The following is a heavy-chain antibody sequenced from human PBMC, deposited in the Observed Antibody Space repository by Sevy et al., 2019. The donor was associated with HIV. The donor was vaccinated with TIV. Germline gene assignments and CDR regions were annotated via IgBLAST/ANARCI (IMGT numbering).Heavy chain of an antibody. CDR3: ARALRPYSFDTSTYFDY. CDR2: PYYSGST. V-gene: IGHV4-59*11. Sequence: SETLSLTCTVSGASISSHYWSWIRRPPGKGLEWIGYPYYSGSTNDNPSLKSRVTMSVDTSKNQFSLKLRSVTAADTAMYYCARALRPYSFDTSTYFDYWGQGTLVTVSS. CDR1: GASISSHY. J-gene: IGHJ4*02. D-gene: IGHD3-22*01.